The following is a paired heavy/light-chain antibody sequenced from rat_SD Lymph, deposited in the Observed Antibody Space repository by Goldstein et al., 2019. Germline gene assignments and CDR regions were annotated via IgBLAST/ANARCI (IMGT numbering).Heavy chain of an antibody. D-gene: IGHD1-10*01. CDR3: ARVSITTSWYFDF. CDR1: GYTFTSNH. J-gene: IGHJ1*01. V-gene: IGHV1-47*01. CDR2: INPGSGGT. Sequence: QVQLQQSGAELVKPGTSVKLSCKASGYTFTSNHMNWIKQTTGQGLEWIGIINPGSGGTSYNVKFKGKATLTVDKSSSTAFMQLSSLTPEDSAVYYCARVSITTSWYFDFWGPGTMVTVSS.
Light chain of an antibody. CDR2: GAS. J-gene: IGKJ1*01. Sequence: DIVLTQSPALAVSLGQRATISCRASESVRSSMHWYQQKSGQQPKLLIYGASNLASGVPARFSGSGSGTDFTFTIDPVEADDIATYYCQQSRNNPWTFGGGTKLELK. CDR1: ESVRSS. CDR3: QQSRNNPWT. V-gene: IGKV3S5*01.